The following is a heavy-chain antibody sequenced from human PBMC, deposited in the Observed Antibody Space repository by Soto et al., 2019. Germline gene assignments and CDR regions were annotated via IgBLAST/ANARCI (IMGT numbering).Heavy chain of an antibody. CDR2: VNPDSGNT. Sequence: GASVKASCKASGYTFTSFAINWVRQAPGQGLEWMGWVNPDSGNTGYAQSFQGRVTMARNTSISTAYMELSSLRSEDTAVYYCALLAQGTHVMDVLGQGTTVTVSS. CDR1: GYTFTSFA. V-gene: IGHV1-8*01. CDR3: ALLAQGTHVMDV. D-gene: IGHD1-1*01. J-gene: IGHJ6*02.